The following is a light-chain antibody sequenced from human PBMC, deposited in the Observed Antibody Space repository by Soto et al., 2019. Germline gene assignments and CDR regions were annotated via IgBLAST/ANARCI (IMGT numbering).Light chain of an antibody. V-gene: IGKV1-5*03. Sequence: DIQMTQSPSTLSASVGDRVTITCRASQSISSWLAWYQQKPGKAPKLLIYKASSLESVVPSRLSGSGSGTEFTLTIRGLQPDDFATYYSQQYNSYSKTFGQGTKVEIK. CDR3: QQYNSYSKT. CDR2: KAS. CDR1: QSISSW. J-gene: IGKJ1*01.